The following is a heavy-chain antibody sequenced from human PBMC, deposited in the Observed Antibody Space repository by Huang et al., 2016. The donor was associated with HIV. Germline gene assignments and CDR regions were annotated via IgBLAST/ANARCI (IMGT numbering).Heavy chain of an antibody. CDR1: GYIFTKYG. CDR3: ARDHWYPLQNWFDL. J-gene: IGHJ5*01. CDR2: ISAENGNT. V-gene: IGHV1-18*01. Sequence: QVELVQSGAEVKRPGASVRVSCKAAGYIFTKYGINWVRQAPGQGLEWMGWISAENGNTNYAEEFQGRVTLTRDTSATTAYMELRDVTSADTAVYYCARDHWYPLQNWFDLWGQGTLVTVSS. D-gene: IGHD1-1*01.